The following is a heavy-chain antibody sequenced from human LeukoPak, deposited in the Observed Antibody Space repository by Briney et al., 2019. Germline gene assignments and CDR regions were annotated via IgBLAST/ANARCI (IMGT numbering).Heavy chain of an antibody. J-gene: IGHJ4*02. CDR1: GGSISSSSYY. Sequence: SETLSLTCTVSGGSISSSSYYWGWIRQPPGKGLEWIGSIYYSGSTYYNPSLKSRVTISVDTSKNQFSLKLSSVTAADTAAYYCARSSDTAMTATGYLDYWGQGTLVTVSS. CDR3: ARSSDTAMTATGYLDY. V-gene: IGHV4-39*07. CDR2: IYYSGST. D-gene: IGHD5-18*01.